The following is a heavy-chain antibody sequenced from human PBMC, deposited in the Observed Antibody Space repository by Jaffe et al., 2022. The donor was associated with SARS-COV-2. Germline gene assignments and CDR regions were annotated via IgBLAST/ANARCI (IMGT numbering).Heavy chain of an antibody. CDR3: ARDHDLAAAGRGYFDY. J-gene: IGHJ4*02. V-gene: IGHV3-30*14. CDR1: GFTFNTFA. CDR2: ISFDATNI. D-gene: IGHD6-13*01. Sequence: QVQLVESGGGVVQPGRSLRLSCAASGFTFNTFAMQWVRQAPGKGLEWVAVISFDATNINYADAVKGRFTISRDNSKNTLYLQMNSLRAEDAGFYYCARDHDLAAAGRGYFDYWGQGTRVTVSA.